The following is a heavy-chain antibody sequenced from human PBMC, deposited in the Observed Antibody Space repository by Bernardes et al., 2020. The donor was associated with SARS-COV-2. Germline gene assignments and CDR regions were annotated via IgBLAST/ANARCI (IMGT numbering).Heavy chain of an antibody. V-gene: IGHV3-23*01. J-gene: IGHJ6*04. CDR2: ISSSGGGT. Sequence: GFLRPPCTASGFTFTNYAMTWVRQAPGKGLEWVSSISSSGGGTYHADPVQGRFTVPRDYSTNTLYLQMDSLRAEDTAIYYCAKEAYSGYLETYYFCCGMDVWGKGTTVTVSS. CDR1: GFTFTNYA. D-gene: IGHD5-12*01. CDR3: AKEAYSGYLETYYFCCGMDV.